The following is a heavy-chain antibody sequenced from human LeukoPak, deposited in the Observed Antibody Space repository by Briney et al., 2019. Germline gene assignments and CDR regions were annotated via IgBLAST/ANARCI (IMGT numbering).Heavy chain of an antibody. CDR3: ARNGAYYSSSDY. D-gene: IGHD3-22*01. CDR1: GYTFTDYY. Sequence: ASVKVSCKASGYTFTDYYMHWVRQAPGQGLEWMGWINPNSGDTNYAQKFQGRVTMTRDTSISTAYMDLSGLRSDDTAVYYCARNGAYYSSSDYWGQGTLVTVSS. V-gene: IGHV1-2*02. CDR2: INPNSGDT. J-gene: IGHJ4*02.